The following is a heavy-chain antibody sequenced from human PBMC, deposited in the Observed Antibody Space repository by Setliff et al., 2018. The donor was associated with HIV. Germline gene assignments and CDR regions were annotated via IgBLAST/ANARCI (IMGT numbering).Heavy chain of an antibody. CDR2: INHSGST. D-gene: IGHD6-13*01. Sequence: LSLTCAIYGESFSGYYWNWIRQPPGKGLEWIGEINHSGSTNYNLSLKSRTTLSLDTSKNQLSLKLTSVVAADTGLYFCARGRDASTWYLSHFYSYYYLDVWGNGTTVTVSS. J-gene: IGHJ6*03. CDR3: ARGRDASTWYLSHFYSYYYLDV. V-gene: IGHV4-34*01. CDR1: GESFSGYY.